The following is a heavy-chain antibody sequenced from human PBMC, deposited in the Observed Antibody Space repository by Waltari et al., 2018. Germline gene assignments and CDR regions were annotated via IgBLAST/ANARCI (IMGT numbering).Heavy chain of an antibody. D-gene: IGHD1-20*01. V-gene: IGHV4-31*03. J-gene: IGHJ3*01. CDR3: AREVSPGTFNL. Sequence: QVQLQESGPGLVKPSQTLSLTCTVSGGSISRGVNYWNWIRQHPGKGLEWIGYIYYSGSTYYNPSLKTRVTISIDKSKSQFSLKLSSVTAADTAIYYCAREVSPGTFNLWGQGTMVTVSS. CDR2: IYYSGST. CDR1: GGSISRGVNY.